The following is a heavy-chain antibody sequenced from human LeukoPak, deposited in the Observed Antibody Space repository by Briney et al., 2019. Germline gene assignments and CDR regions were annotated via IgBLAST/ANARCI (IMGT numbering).Heavy chain of an antibody. CDR3: ASAYYDFWSGYYTSAFDI. D-gene: IGHD3-3*01. Sequence: QAGESLRLSCAASGCTFSDYYMSWIRQAAGKGLEWVANIKQDGSEKYYVDSVKGRFNISRDNAKNSLYLQMNSLRAEDTAVYYCASAYYDFWSGYYTSAFDIWGQGTMVTVSS. CDR2: IKQDGSEK. V-gene: IGHV3-7*01. CDR1: GCTFSDYY. J-gene: IGHJ3*02.